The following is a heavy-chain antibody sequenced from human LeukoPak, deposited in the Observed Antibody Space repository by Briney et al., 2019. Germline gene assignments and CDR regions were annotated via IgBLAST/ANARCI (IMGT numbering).Heavy chain of an antibody. J-gene: IGHJ2*01. D-gene: IGHD6-19*01. V-gene: IGHV3-74*01. CDR2: INSDGSST. CDR3: ARGTVAGKFDL. CDR1: VFTFSSYW. Sequence: GGSLRLSCAASVFTFSSYWMHWVRQAPGKGLVWASRINSDGSSTSYADSVKGRFTISRVNAKNTLYLQMNSLRAEDTAVYYCARGTVAGKFDLWGRGTLVTVSS.